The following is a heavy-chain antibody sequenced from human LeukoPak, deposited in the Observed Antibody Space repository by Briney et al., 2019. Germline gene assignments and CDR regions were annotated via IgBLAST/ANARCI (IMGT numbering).Heavy chain of an antibody. J-gene: IGHJ4*02. Sequence: GGSLRLSCAASGFSFRSYSMNWVRQAPGKGLEWVSYISGSNSTIYYADSVKGRFTISRDNAKNSLYLQMNSLRAEDTAVYYCASGPYDSSGYYYGWGQGTLVTVPS. CDR2: ISGSNSTI. CDR1: GFSFRSYS. D-gene: IGHD3-22*01. CDR3: ASGPYDSSGYYYG. V-gene: IGHV3-48*04.